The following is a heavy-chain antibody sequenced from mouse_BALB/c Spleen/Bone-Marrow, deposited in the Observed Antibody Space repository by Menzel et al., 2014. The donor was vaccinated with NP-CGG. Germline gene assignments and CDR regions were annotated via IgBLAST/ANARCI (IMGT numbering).Heavy chain of an antibody. V-gene: IGHV1S135*01. J-gene: IGHJ3*01. CDR1: GYSYTDYN. CDR2: VDPYNGGT. Sequence: VQLQQSGPELVKPGASVKVSCMASGYSYTDYNIYWMKQSHGRSLEWIGYVDPYNGGTSYSQKFKGKATLTADKSSSTAFMHLNSLTSEDSAVYYCASYFDYPWFAYWGQGTLVTVSA. D-gene: IGHD2-4*01. CDR3: ASYFDYPWFAY.